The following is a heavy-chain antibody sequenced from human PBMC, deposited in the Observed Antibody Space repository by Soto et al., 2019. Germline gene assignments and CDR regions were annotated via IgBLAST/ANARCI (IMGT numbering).Heavy chain of an antibody. CDR2: IIPVFSTA. D-gene: IGHD3-22*01. V-gene: IGHV1-69*01. J-gene: IGHJ4*02. Sequence: QEQLVQSGAEVKKPWSSVTVSCKASGGLFSSYAISWVRQAPGQGLEWMGGIIPVFSTAYYAQKFQGRVTITADESTNTAYMELSSLRSEDTAMYYCARGGSGYVWFNEFWGQGSLVTVSS. CDR1: GGLFSSYA. CDR3: ARGGSGYVWFNEF.